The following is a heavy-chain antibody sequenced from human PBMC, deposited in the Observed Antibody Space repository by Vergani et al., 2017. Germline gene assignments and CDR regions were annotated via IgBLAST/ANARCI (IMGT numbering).Heavy chain of an antibody. D-gene: IGHD3-3*01. J-gene: IGHJ3*02. CDR3: ARRTIFGVVITDAFDI. CDR1: GYSFTSYW. V-gene: IGHV5-51*01. CDR2: IYPGDSAT. Sequence: EVQLVQSGAEVKKPGESLKISCKGSGYSFTSYWIGWVRQMPGKGLEWIGIIYPGDSATRYSPSFQGQVTISADKSISTAYLQWSSLKASDTAMYYCARRTIFGVVITDAFDIWGQGTMVTVSS.